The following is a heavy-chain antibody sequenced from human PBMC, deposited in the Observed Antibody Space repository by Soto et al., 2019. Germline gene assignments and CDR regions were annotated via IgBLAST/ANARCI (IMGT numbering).Heavy chain of an antibody. V-gene: IGHV3-15*07. J-gene: IGHJ4*01. CDR3: TTDSRTTMPEVRFDY. Sequence: PGGSLRLSCAASGFPFSNAWINWVRQTPGTGLQWVGRVKSKTDGGSADYAAPVKGRFAVSRDDSKNIVYLQMNSAKIEDTGVYYCTTDSRTTMPEVRFDYWGHGTLVTVSS. CDR2: VKSKTDGGSA. CDR1: GFPFSNAW. D-gene: IGHD3-10*01.